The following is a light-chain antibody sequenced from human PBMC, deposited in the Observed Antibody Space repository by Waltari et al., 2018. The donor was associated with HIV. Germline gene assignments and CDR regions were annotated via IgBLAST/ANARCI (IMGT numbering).Light chain of an antibody. CDR1: SSNIGSNT. Sequence: QSALTQPPSASGTPGQRVTISCSGSSSNIGSNTVSWYHQVPGTAPKVLIYSNDDRPSGVPDRFSGSKSGTSASLAISGLQSEDEADYYCATWDDSLNGWVFGGGTKVTVL. J-gene: IGLJ3*02. CDR2: SND. V-gene: IGLV1-44*01. CDR3: ATWDDSLNGWV.